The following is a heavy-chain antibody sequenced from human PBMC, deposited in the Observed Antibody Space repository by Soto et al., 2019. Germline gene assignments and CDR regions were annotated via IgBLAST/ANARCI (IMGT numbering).Heavy chain of an antibody. J-gene: IGHJ6*02. CDR2: ISSSSGYI. V-gene: IGHV3-21*01. Sequence: EVQLVESGGGLVKPGGSLRLSCAASGFTFSSYSMNWVRQAPGKGLEWVSSISSSSGYIYYADSVKGRFTISRDNAKNSLYLQMNSLRAEDTAVYYCATRSYGYEGYYYYGMDVWGQGTTVTVSS. CDR3: ATRSYGYEGYYYYGMDV. D-gene: IGHD5-18*01. CDR1: GFTFSSYS.